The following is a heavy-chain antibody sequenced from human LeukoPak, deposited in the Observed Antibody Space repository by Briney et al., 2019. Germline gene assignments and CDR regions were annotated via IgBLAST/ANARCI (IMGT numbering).Heavy chain of an antibody. J-gene: IGHJ6*02. CDR2: MNPNSGNT. D-gene: IGHD2-21*02. CDR1: GYTFTSYD. CDR3: ARAQREGDYYYYYGMDV. Sequence: ASVKVSCKASGYTFTSYDINWVRQATGQGLEWMGWMNPNSGNTGYAQKFQGRVTMTRSTSISTAYMELSSLRSEDTAVYYCARAQREGDYYYYYGMDVWGQGTTVTVSS. V-gene: IGHV1-8*01.